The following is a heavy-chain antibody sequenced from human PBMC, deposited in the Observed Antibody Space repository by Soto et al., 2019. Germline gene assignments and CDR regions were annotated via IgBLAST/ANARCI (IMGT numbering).Heavy chain of an antibody. D-gene: IGHD3-10*01. Sequence: TXETLSLTCTVSGGSISSSSYYWGWIRQPPGKGLEWIGSIYYSGSTYYNPSLKSRVTISVDTSKNQFSLKLSSVTAADTAVYYCARSDQDRGVGAFDIWGQGTMVTVSS. J-gene: IGHJ3*02. CDR1: GGSISSSSYY. CDR3: ARSDQDRGVGAFDI. V-gene: IGHV4-39*01. CDR2: IYYSGST.